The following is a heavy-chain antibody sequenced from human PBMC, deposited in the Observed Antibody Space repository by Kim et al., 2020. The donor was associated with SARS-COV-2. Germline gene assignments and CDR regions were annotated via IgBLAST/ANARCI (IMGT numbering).Heavy chain of an antibody. D-gene: IGHD3-3*01. Sequence: GGSLRLSCAASGFTFSSYGMNWVRQAPGKGLEWVAVISYDGSNTYYADSVKGRFTISRDNSKNTLYLQMHSLGAEDTALYYCARQRSGGPDAWGPGTLVTVSS. CDR3: ARQRSGGPDA. J-gene: IGHJ5*02. CDR2: ISYDGSNT. V-gene: IGHV3-30*04. CDR1: GFTFSSYG.